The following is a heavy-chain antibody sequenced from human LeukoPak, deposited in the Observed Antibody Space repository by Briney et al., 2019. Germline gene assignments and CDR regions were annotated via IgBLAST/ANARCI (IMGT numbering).Heavy chain of an antibody. CDR2: IIPIFGTA. D-gene: IGHD6-13*01. CDR3: AGGPGRSSSWYFPFDY. Sequence: GASVKVSCKASGGTFSSYAISWVRQAPGQGLEWMGGIIPIFGTANCAQKFQGRVTITADESTSTAYMELSSLRSEDTAVYYCAGGPGRSSSWYFPFDYWGQGTLVTVSS. V-gene: IGHV1-69*13. CDR1: GGTFSSYA. J-gene: IGHJ4*02.